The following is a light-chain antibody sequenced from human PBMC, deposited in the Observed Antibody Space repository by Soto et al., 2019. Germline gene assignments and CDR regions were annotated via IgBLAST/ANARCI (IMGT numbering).Light chain of an antibody. J-gene: IGKJ2*01. CDR3: QQYDDWPFT. V-gene: IGKV3D-15*01. CDR2: SAS. Sequence: EIVMTQSPATLSVSPGERATLSCRASQSVSSTFAWYQQKHGPAPRLLLSSASIRATGIPARFSGRGCGTEFPLTIRRLQSEDFAIFYCQQYDDWPFTFGQGTKLEIK. CDR1: QSVSST.